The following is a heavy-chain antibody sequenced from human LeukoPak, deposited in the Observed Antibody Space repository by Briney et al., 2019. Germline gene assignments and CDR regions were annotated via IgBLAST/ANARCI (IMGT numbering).Heavy chain of an antibody. CDR3: AHYRRFSYYYDSSGYIY. CDR2: IYWNDDK. V-gene: IGHV2-5*01. Sequence: SGPTLVKPTQTLTLTCTFSGFSLSTSGVGVGWIRQPPGKALEWLALIYWNDDKRYSPSLKSRLTITKDTSKNQVVLTMTNMDPVETATYYCAHYRRFSYYYDSSGYIYWGQGTLVTVSS. CDR1: GFSLSTSGVG. D-gene: IGHD3-22*01. J-gene: IGHJ4*02.